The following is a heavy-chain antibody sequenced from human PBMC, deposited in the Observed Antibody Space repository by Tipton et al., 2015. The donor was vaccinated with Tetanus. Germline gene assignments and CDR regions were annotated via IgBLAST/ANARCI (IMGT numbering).Heavy chain of an antibody. CDR2: ISSGGRP. V-gene: IGHV4-31*11. D-gene: IGHD1-1*01. J-gene: IGHJ5*02. Sequence: TLSLTCAISGGSINSGAYCWSWIRQHPGKGLESIGCISSGGRPFYNPSLTSRVSISVDSSKNQFSLKLNSVTAAETALSYCARGGDSLTFPRPTGRWFDPRGHGPPVPVSS. CDR3: ARGGDSLTFPRPTGRWFDP. CDR1: GGSINSGAYC.